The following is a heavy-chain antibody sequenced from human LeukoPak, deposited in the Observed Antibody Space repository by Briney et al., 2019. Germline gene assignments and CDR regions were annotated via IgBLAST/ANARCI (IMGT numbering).Heavy chain of an antibody. Sequence: GSSVKVSCKASGGTXSSYAISWVRQAPGQGLEWMGGIIPIFGTANYAQKFQGRVTITADESTSTAYMELSSLRSEDTAVYYCASSYYYGSGSYRWFNPWGQGTLVTVSS. CDR1: GGTXSSYA. CDR2: IIPIFGTA. D-gene: IGHD3-10*01. V-gene: IGHV1-69*01. CDR3: ASSYYYGSGSYRWFNP. J-gene: IGHJ5*02.